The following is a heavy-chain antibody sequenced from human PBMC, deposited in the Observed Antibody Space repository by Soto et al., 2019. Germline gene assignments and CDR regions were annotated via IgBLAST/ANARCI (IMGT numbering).Heavy chain of an antibody. Sequence: EVQLVESGGGLVKPGGSLRLSCAASGFTFSSYSMNWVRQAPGKGLEWVSSISSSSSYIYYADSVKGRFTISRDNAKNSLYLQMNSLRAEDTAVYFCARDWDDYGDYPLDYWGQGTLVTVSS. J-gene: IGHJ4*02. CDR1: GFTFSSYS. CDR3: ARDWDDYGDYPLDY. CDR2: ISSSSSYI. D-gene: IGHD4-17*01. V-gene: IGHV3-21*01.